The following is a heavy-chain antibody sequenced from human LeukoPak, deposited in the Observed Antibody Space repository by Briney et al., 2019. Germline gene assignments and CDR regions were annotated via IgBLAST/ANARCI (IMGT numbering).Heavy chain of an antibody. Sequence: GRSLRLSCAASGFTLHNGMHWARQAPGKGLEWVALVLYDGSHEFYADSVKGRFTISRDNSNNKVYLQMNNLRAEDTAVYYCARDGHPYFDFWSNYYYAFDIWGQGTLVTVSS. D-gene: IGHD3-3*01. V-gene: IGHV3-33*01. CDR1: GFTLHNG. CDR3: ARDGHPYFDFWSNYYYAFDI. J-gene: IGHJ3*02. CDR2: VLYDGSHE.